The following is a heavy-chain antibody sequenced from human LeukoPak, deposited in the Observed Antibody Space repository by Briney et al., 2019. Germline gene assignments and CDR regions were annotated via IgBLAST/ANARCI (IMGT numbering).Heavy chain of an antibody. V-gene: IGHV3-48*01. J-gene: IGHJ4*02. CDR1: GFTFSSYS. CDR3: AGALVAAARNFDY. CDR2: ISSSSSTV. Sequence: PGGSLRLSCAAAGFTFSSYSMNWVRQAPGKGLEWVSYISSSSSTVYYADSVKGRFTISRDNAKNSLYLQMNSLRAEDTAVYYCAGALVAAARNFDYWDQGTLVTVSS. D-gene: IGHD6-13*01.